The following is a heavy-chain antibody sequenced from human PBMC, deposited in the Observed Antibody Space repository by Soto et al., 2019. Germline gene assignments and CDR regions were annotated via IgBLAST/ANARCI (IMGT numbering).Heavy chain of an antibody. CDR1: GFAFEYYA. CDR2: ISWTSDDI. J-gene: IGHJ2*01. Sequence: QLVESGGGLVQPGRSLRLSCAASGFAFEYYAMHWVRLXPGXXXXXXSGISWTSDDIAYADSVKGRFIVSRDNAKKSLHLQXXXXRXXXXAXXXXXXXXXXXXXXXXXXXVWGRGTLVTVSS. V-gene: IGHV3-9*01. CDR3: XXXXXXXXXXXXXXXV.